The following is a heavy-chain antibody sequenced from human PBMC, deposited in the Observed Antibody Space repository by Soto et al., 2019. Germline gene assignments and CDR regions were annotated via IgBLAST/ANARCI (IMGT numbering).Heavy chain of an antibody. CDR3: AKWAYIVVVPTYFDY. Sequence: PGESLKISCAASGFTFSSYGMHWVRQAPGKGLEWVAVISYDGSNKYYADSVKGRFTISRDNSKNTLYLQMNSLRAEDTAVYYCAKWAYIVVVPTYFDYWGQGTLVTVSS. J-gene: IGHJ4*02. CDR1: GFTFSSYG. V-gene: IGHV3-30*18. D-gene: IGHD2-2*01. CDR2: ISYDGSNK.